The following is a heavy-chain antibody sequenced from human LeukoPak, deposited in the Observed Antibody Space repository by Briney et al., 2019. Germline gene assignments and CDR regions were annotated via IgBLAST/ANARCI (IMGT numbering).Heavy chain of an antibody. V-gene: IGHV1-58*01. CDR3: AAIYCSGGSCYSGMTYFQH. D-gene: IGHD2-15*01. J-gene: IGHJ1*01. Sequence: SVKFSCRASEFTFTSSAVPWVRQARGQRLDWIGWIVVGSGNPDYAQTFQERATITREMSTTTVYRGLSGLRSEKPPVFSGAAIYCSGGSCYSGMTYFQHWGQGTMVTVSS. CDR2: IVVGSGNP. CDR1: EFTFTSSA.